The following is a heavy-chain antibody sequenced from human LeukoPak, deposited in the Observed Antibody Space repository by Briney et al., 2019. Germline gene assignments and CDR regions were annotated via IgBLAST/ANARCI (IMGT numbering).Heavy chain of an antibody. Sequence: GGSLRLPCAASGFTFSSYEMNWVRQAPGKGLEWVSYISSSGNTIYYADSVKGRFTISRDNAKNSLYLQMDSLRAEDTAVYYCARSNYYDSSDHLTQYFQHWGQGTLVTVSS. CDR1: GFTFSSYE. V-gene: IGHV3-48*03. J-gene: IGHJ1*01. CDR3: ARSNYYDSSDHLTQYFQH. D-gene: IGHD3-22*01. CDR2: ISSSGNTI.